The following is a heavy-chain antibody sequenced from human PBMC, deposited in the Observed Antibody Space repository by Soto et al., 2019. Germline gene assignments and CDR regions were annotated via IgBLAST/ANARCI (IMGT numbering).Heavy chain of an antibody. CDR1: GSIFGGYG. J-gene: IGHJ4*02. V-gene: IGHV3-33*01. CDR2: IRFDGSNE. CDR3: ARVGVGATVFFGFFDY. Sequence: PGGSLRLSCAASGSIFGGYGMHWVHQAPGKGLEWVAGIRFDGSNENYADSAKGRFTISRDNSKNMLYLQMNSLSVEDTAVYYCARVGVGATVFFGFFDYWGQGALVTVSS. D-gene: IGHD1-26*01.